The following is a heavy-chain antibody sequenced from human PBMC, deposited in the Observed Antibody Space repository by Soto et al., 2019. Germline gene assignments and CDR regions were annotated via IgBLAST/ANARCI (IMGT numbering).Heavy chain of an antibody. Sequence: EVQLVESGGGLVQPGGSLRLSCAASGFTFSSYSMNWVRQAPGKGLEWVSYISSSSSTIYYADSVKGRFTISRDNAKSSLYLPTNSLRDEDTGVYYCARVSSGHDYWGQGTLVTVSS. V-gene: IGHV3-48*02. CDR3: ARVSSGHDY. J-gene: IGHJ4*02. CDR2: ISSSSSTI. CDR1: GFTFSSYS. D-gene: IGHD6-19*01.